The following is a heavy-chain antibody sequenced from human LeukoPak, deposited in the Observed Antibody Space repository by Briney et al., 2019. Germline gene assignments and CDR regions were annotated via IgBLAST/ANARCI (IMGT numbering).Heavy chain of an antibody. CDR3: ARHLAAAGTNYYYYMDV. CDR2: IYPGDSDT. CDR1: GYSFTSYW. D-gene: IGHD6-13*01. J-gene: IGHJ6*03. Sequence: GESLKISCNGSGYSFTSYWIGWVRQMPGKGLEWMGIIYPGDSDTRYSPSFQGQVTISADKSISTAYLQWSSLKASDTAMYYCARHLAAAGTNYYYYMDVWGKGTTVTVSS. V-gene: IGHV5-51*01.